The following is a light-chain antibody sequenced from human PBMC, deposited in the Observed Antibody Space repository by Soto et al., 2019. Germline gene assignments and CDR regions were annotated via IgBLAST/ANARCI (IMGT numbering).Light chain of an antibody. CDR3: QQYGNSLPWT. V-gene: IGKV3-20*01. Sequence: EIVLTQSPGTLSLSPGERATLSCRASQSVSNNYLGWYQQKPGQAPRLLVYGASRRATGIPDRFSGSGSGTDFTLTISGLEAEDFAMYYCQQYGNSLPWTFGQGTKVEIK. CDR2: GAS. J-gene: IGKJ1*01. CDR1: QSVSNNY.